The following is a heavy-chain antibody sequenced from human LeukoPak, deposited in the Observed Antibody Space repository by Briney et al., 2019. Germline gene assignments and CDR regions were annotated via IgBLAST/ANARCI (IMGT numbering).Heavy chain of an antibody. J-gene: IGHJ4*02. CDR2: IWYDGSNK. CDR3: ASGSSGPRG. Sequence: PGRSLRLSCAASGFTFSCYGMHWVRQAPGKGLGWVAVIWYDGSNKYYADSVKGRFTISRDNSKNTLYLQMNSLRAEDTAVYYCASGSSGPRGWGQGTLVTVSS. V-gene: IGHV3-33*01. CDR1: GFTFSCYG. D-gene: IGHD6-19*01.